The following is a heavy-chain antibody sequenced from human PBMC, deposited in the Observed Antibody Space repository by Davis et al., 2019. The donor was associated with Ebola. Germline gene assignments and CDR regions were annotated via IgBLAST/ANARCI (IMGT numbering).Heavy chain of an antibody. D-gene: IGHD4-17*01. V-gene: IGHV3-73*01. CDR1: GFTFSGSA. Sequence: GESLKISCAASGFTFSGSAMHWVRQASGKGLEWVGRIRSKANSYATAYAASVKGRFTISRDDQKNTAYLQMNSLKTEDTAVYYCKQTSGDVDYWGQGTLVTVSS. CDR3: KQTSGDVDY. J-gene: IGHJ4*02. CDR2: IRSKANSYAT.